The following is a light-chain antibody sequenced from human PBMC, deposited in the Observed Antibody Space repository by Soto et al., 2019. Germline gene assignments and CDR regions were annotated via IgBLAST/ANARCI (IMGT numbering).Light chain of an antibody. J-gene: IGKJ2*01. Sequence: EIVLTQSPATLSVSPGERATLSCRASQSVTTYLAWYQQKPGQAPRLLIYDASNTATDIPARFSGSGSGTDFTLTINSLKPEDFAVYYCHQRSIWPYTFGQGTKLEIK. CDR1: QSVTTY. V-gene: IGKV3-11*01. CDR3: HQRSIWPYT. CDR2: DAS.